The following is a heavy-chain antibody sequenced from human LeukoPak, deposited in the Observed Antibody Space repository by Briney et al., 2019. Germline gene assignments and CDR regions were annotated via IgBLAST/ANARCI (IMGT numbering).Heavy chain of an antibody. D-gene: IGHD2-2*01. CDR2: IRYDGSNK. V-gene: IGHV3-30*02. CDR1: GFTFSSYG. CDR3: AKVIPDIVVVPAAIPGT. J-gene: IGHJ4*02. Sequence: PGGSLILSCAASGFTFSSYGMHWVRQAPGKGLEWVAFIRYDGSNKYYADSVKGRFTISRDNSKNTLYLQMNSLRAEDTAVYYCAKVIPDIVVVPAAIPGTWGQGTLVTVSS.